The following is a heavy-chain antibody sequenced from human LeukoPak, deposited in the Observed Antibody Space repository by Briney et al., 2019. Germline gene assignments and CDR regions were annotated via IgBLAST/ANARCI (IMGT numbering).Heavy chain of an antibody. CDR3: AKDPRTGAVSGIFYFDY. CDR2: ISISSNYI. V-gene: IGHV3-21*01. Sequence: GGSLRLSCAASGFTFSRYSMNWVRQAPGKGLEWVSSISISSNYIYYTDSVKGRFTISRDNAKNSLYLQMDSLRPEDTAVYYCAKDPRTGAVSGIFYFDYWGQGTLLTVSS. D-gene: IGHD6-19*01. CDR1: GFTFSRYS. J-gene: IGHJ4*02.